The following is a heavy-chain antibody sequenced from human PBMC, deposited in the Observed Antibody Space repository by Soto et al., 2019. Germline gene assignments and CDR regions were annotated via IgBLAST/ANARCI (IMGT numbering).Heavy chain of an antibody. CDR3: AMDYDSSGYYYDYFDY. J-gene: IGHJ4*02. CDR2: IIPIFGTA. CDR1: GGTFSSYA. V-gene: IGHV1-69*12. Sequence: QVQLVQSGAEVEKPGSSVKVSCKASGGTFSSYAISWVRQAPGQGLEWMGGIIPIFGTANYAQKFQGRVTITADESPSTACMELSRLRSEDTAVYYCAMDYDSSGYYYDYFDYWGQGTLVTVS. D-gene: IGHD3-22*01.